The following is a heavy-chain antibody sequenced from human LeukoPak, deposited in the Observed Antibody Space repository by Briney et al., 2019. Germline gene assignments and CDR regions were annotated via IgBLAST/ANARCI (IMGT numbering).Heavy chain of an antibody. D-gene: IGHD3-3*01. J-gene: IGHJ5*02. CDR2: ISYDGSNK. V-gene: IGHV3-30-3*01. CDR1: GCSFSSYA. CDR3: ARDHAASITIFGVAPLNWFDP. Sequence: GRSLRLSCAASGCSFSSYAMHWVRQAPGKGLEWVAVISYDGSNKYYADSVKGRFNISRENSQTTLCLHMNSLRAAATAVYYCARDHAASITIFGVAPLNWFDPWGQGTLVTVSS.